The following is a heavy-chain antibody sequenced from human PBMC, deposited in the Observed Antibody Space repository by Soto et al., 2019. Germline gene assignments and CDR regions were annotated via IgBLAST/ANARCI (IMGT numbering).Heavy chain of an antibody. J-gene: IGHJ4*02. CDR2: ISAYNGNT. CDR1: GYTFTSYG. D-gene: IGHD3-10*01. V-gene: IGHV1-18*01. CDR3: XXXYYYGSGPTY. Sequence: QVQLVQSGAEVKKPGASVKVSCKASGYTFTSYGISWVRQAPGQGLEWMGWISAYNGNTNYAQKLQGRVTMTTDTSXXTXXXXXRXXXXXXXXXXXXXXXYYYGSGPTYWGQGTLVTVSS.